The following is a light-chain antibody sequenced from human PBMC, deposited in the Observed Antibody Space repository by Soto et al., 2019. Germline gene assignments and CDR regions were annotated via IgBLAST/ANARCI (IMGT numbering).Light chain of an antibody. J-gene: IGKJ1*01. V-gene: IGKV3-20*01. Sequence: EIVLTQSPGTLSLSPGERATLSCRASQRVSSSFLAWYQQKPGQAPRLLIYGASSRATGIPDRFSGSGSGTDFTLTIIRMEPEHFALYHCEQSCSSLWMCGQGTKVEIK. CDR3: EQSCSSLWM. CDR2: GAS. CDR1: QRVSSSF.